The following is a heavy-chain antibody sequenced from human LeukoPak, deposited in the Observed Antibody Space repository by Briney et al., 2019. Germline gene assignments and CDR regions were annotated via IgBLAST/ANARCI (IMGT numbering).Heavy chain of an antibody. CDR2: IYYSGST. CDR1: GGSISSSSYY. D-gene: IGHD2-2*01. J-gene: IGHJ5*02. Sequence: SETLSLTCTVSGGSISSSSYYWGWIRQPPGKGLEWIASIYYSGSTYYNPSLKSRVTISVDTSKNQFSLKLSSVTAADTAVYYCARHIVVVPAAFPWFDPWGQGTLVTVSS. CDR3: ARHIVVVPAAFPWFDP. V-gene: IGHV4-39*01.